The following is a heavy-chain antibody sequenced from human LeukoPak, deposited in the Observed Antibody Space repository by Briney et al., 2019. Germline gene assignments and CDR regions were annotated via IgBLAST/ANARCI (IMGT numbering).Heavy chain of an antibody. J-gene: IGHJ5*02. Sequence: SETLSLTCAVYGGSFSGYYWSWIRQPPGKGLEWIGEINHSGSTNYNPSLKSRVTISVDTSKNQFSLKLSSVTAADTAVYYCAKVGRAASARYNWFDPWGQGNLVTVSS. CDR2: INHSGST. CDR1: GGSFSGYY. D-gene: IGHD6-13*01. CDR3: AKVGRAASARYNWFDP. V-gene: IGHV4-34*01.